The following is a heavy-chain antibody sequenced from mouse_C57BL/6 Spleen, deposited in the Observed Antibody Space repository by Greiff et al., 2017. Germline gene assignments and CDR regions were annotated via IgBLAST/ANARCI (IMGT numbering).Heavy chain of an antibody. D-gene: IGHD2-14*01. CDR3: AGYGDYYAMDY. CDR1: GYSITSGYY. V-gene: IGHV3-6*01. J-gene: IGHJ4*01. Sequence: EVQLQQSGPGLVKPSQSLSLTCSVTGYSITSGYYWNWIRQFPGNKLEWMGYISYDGSNNYNPSLKNPISITRDTSKNQFFLKLNSVTTEDTATYYCAGYGDYYAMDYWGQGTSVTVSS. CDR2: ISYDGSN.